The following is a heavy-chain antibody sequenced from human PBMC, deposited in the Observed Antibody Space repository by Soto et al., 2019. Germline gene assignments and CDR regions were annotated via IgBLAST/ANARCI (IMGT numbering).Heavy chain of an antibody. V-gene: IGHV3-33*01. D-gene: IGHD5-18*01. Sequence: SLRLSCAASGFTFRSYGMHGVRQAPGRGLEWVAFIWYDGSNKYYADSVKGRFTISRDNSNNTLYLQMNSLRAEDTAVYYCARDSAWIQSTQPDYWGQGTLVTVSS. CDR3: ARDSAWIQSTQPDY. CDR1: GFTFRSYG. J-gene: IGHJ4*02. CDR2: IWYDGSNK.